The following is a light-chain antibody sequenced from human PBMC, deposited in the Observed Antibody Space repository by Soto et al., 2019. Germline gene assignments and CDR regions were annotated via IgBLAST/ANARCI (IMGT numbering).Light chain of an antibody. V-gene: IGKV3-11*01. CDR3: WQRSNWPPST. Sequence: EIALTQSPVTLSWSPGERATISGRGGQSVSSYLAWYQQKPGQAPRLLIYDASNRATGIPARFSGGGAWADVTLTIDNREPEDFAIYYCWQRSNWPPSTVGQGTRLEIK. CDR2: DAS. CDR1: QSVSSY. J-gene: IGKJ5*01.